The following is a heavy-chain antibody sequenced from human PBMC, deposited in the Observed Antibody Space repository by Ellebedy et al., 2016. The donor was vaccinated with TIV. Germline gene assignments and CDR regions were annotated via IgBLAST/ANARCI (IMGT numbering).Heavy chain of an antibody. Sequence: ASVKVSCKVSGYTLTELSMHWVRQAPGKGLEWMGGFDPEDGETIYAQKFQGRVTMTEDTSTDTAYMELSSLRSEDTAVYYCATTFFRYGSSGYWGFDYWGQGTLVTVSS. V-gene: IGHV1-24*01. CDR2: FDPEDGET. D-gene: IGHD3-22*01. CDR1: GYTLTELS. J-gene: IGHJ4*02. CDR3: ATTFFRYGSSGYWGFDY.